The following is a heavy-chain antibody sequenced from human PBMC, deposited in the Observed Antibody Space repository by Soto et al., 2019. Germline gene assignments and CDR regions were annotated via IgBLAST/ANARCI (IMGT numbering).Heavy chain of an antibody. CDR2: IIPIFGTA. D-gene: IGHD4-4*01. CDR3: ARVVRLQAYNWFDP. CDR1: GGTFSSYA. J-gene: IGHJ5*02. V-gene: IGHV1-69*06. Sequence: SVKVSCEASGGTFSSYATSWVRQAPGQGLEWMGGIIPIFGTANYAQKFQGRVTITADKSTSTAYMELSSLRSEDTAVYYCARVVRLQAYNWFDPWGQGTLVTVSS.